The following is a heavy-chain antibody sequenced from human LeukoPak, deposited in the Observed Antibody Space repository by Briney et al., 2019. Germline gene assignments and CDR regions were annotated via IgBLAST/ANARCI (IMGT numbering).Heavy chain of an antibody. CDR2: ISYSGT. J-gene: IGHJ3*02. Sequence: SETLSLTCTVSGGSISSSSYYWGWIRQPPGKGLGWIGSISYSGTYYNPSLKSRVTISVDTSKSQFSLKLSSVTAADTAVYSCARQERSDGYPKGAFDIWGQGTMVTVSS. V-gene: IGHV4-39*01. CDR3: ARQERSDGYPKGAFDI. D-gene: IGHD5-24*01. CDR1: GGSISSSSYY.